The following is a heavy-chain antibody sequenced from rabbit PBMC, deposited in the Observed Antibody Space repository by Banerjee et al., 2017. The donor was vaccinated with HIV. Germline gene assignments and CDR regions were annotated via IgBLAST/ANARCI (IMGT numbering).Heavy chain of an antibody. CDR3: ARGSDCTYGYTDCAFRL. CDR1: GFDLSSSYY. CDR2: IYTGSGNT. V-gene: IGHV1S43*01. Sequence: QEQLVESGGGLVTLGGSLKLSCKASGFDLSSSYYMCWVRQAPGKGLELIGCIYTGSGNTYYASWVNGRFTISRSTSLNTVTLKMTSLTAADTATHFCARGSDCTYGYTDCAFRLWGQGTLVTVS. J-gene: IGHJ4*01. D-gene: IGHD6-1*01.